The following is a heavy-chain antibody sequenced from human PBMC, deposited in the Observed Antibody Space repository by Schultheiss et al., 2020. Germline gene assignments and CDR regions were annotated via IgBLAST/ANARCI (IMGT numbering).Heavy chain of an antibody. V-gene: IGHV1-18*01. D-gene: IGHD4-17*01. J-gene: IGHJ6*02. CDR1: GYTFTSYG. Sequence: GGSLRLSCKASGYTFTSYGISWVRQAPGQGLEWMGWISAYNGNTNYAQKLQGRVTMTTDTSTSTAYMELRSLRSDDTAVYYCAREDSYGDYYYYGMDVWGQGTTVTVSS. CDR2: ISAYNGNT. CDR3: AREDSYGDYYYYGMDV.